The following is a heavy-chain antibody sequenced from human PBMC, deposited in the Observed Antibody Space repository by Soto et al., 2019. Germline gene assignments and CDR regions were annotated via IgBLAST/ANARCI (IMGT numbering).Heavy chain of an antibody. CDR1: GYSFTAYW. Sequence: RESLKISCQSSGYSFTAYWITWVRQMPGKGLEWMATIDPSDSYVDYSPSFRGHVTFSVDRSITTVYLQWNSLKASDSAMYFCTRRASSSFYHFDFWGQGALVIVSS. J-gene: IGHJ4*02. D-gene: IGHD2-2*01. V-gene: IGHV5-10-1*01. CDR3: TRRASSSFYHFDF. CDR2: IDPSDSYV.